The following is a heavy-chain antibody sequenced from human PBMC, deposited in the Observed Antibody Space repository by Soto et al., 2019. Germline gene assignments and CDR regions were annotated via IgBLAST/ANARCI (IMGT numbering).Heavy chain of an antibody. CDR2: IRSKANNFAT. J-gene: IGHJ4*02. V-gene: IGHV3-73*01. CDR3: TRRSEYDSGGYYYAYDY. Sequence: GGSLRLSCAASGFTFSDSAMHWVRQASGKGLEWLGRIRSKANNFATAYAASVKGRFTISRDDARNTVYLQMNSLNSEDTAVYYCTRRSEYDSGGYYYAYDYWGQGTRVTVSS. CDR1: GFTFSDSA. D-gene: IGHD3-22*01.